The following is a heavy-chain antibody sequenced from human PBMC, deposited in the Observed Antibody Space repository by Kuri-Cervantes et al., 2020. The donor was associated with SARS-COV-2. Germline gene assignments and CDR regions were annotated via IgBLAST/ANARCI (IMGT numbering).Heavy chain of an antibody. V-gene: IGHV3-66*02. CDR3: ASWGEDIVVVPAAIVFYYYYMDV. Sequence: GESLKISCAASGFTVSSNYMSWVRQAPGKGLEWVSVIYSGGSTYYADSVKGRFTISRDNSKNTLYLQMNSLRAEDTAVYYCASWGEDIVVVPAAIVFYYYYMDVWGKGTTVTVSS. J-gene: IGHJ6*03. CDR1: GFTVSSNY. D-gene: IGHD2-2*01. CDR2: IYSGGST.